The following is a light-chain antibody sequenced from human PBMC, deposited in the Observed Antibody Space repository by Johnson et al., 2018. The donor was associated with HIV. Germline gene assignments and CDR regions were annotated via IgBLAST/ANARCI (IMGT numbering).Light chain of an antibody. V-gene: IGLV1-51*01. CDR1: SSNIGNNY. CDR3: GTCDSSLSVYV. Sequence: HSVLTQPPSVSAAPGQKVTISCSGSSSNIGNNYVSWYQQLPGTAPKLLIYDNHKRPSGIPDRVSGSKSGTSATLGITGLQTGDEADYYCGTCDSSLSVYVFGTGTKVTVL. J-gene: IGLJ1*01. CDR2: DNH.